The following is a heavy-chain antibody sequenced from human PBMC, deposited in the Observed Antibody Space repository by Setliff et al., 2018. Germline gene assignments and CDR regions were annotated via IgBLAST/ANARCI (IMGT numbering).Heavy chain of an antibody. CDR3: ARTLYDYDILTGPGYYFDY. Sequence: PSETLSLTCTVSGGSISSSSYYWGWIRQPPGKGLEWIGSIYYSGSTYYNPSLKSRVTISVDTSKNQFSLKLSSVTAADTAAYYCARTLYDYDILTGPGYYFDYWGQGTLVTVSS. V-gene: IGHV4-39*07. D-gene: IGHD3-9*01. CDR2: IYYSGST. J-gene: IGHJ4*02. CDR1: GGSISSSSYY.